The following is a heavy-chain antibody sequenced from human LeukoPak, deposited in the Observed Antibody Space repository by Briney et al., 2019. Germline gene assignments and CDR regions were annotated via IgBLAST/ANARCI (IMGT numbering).Heavy chain of an antibody. D-gene: IGHD5-18*01. Sequence: GGSLRLSCAASGFTFSSYTMNWVRQAPGKGLEWVSSISSSSSYIYNADSVKGRFTISRDNAKNSLYLQVNSLRAEDTAVYYCARGEHSYGPLDYYYYMDVWGKGTTVTVSS. CDR2: ISSSSSYI. V-gene: IGHV3-21*01. CDR1: GFTFSSYT. J-gene: IGHJ6*03. CDR3: ARGEHSYGPLDYYYYMDV.